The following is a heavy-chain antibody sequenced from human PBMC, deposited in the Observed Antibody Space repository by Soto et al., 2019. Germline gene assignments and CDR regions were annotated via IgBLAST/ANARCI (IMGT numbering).Heavy chain of an antibody. V-gene: IGHV4-59*01. D-gene: IGHD5-18*01. J-gene: IGHJ4*02. CDR3: ASVHPHSYGVYYFDY. CDR2: IYYSGST. Sequence: PSETLSLTCTVSGGFIISDYWIWIRQPPGQGLEWIGYIYYSGSTNYNPSLRSRVTISADTSKNQVSLKLRSVAAADTAVYYCASVHPHSYGVYYFDYWGKGTPVTVAS. CDR1: GGFIISDY.